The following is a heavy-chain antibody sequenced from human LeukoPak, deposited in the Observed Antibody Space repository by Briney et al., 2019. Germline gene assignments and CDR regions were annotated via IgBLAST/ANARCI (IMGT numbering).Heavy chain of an antibody. CDR3: ARCGFPAGGSCYYGMDV. V-gene: IGHV3-30-3*01. CDR1: GFTFSSYA. CDR2: ISYDGGNK. Sequence: GGSLRLSCAASGFTFSSYAMHWVRPAPGKGLEWVAAISYDGGNKYYADSVKGRFTISRDNSKNTLYLQMNSLRAEDTAVYYCARCGFPAGGSCYYGMDVWGQGTTVTVSS. J-gene: IGHJ6*02. D-gene: IGHD2-15*01.